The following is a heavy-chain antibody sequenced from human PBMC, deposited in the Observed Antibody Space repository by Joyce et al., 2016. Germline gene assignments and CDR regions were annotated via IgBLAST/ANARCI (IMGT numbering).Heavy chain of an antibody. CDR3: ARDQDGDNCFLPRCPFDI. CDR1: GFTFSTYW. J-gene: IGHJ3*02. Sequence: GSLRLSCAASGFTFSTYWMSWVRQAPGKGLEWVAHIREDGSETFAVDSVKGRFTVSRDDAKNSLYLQMNSLRAEDTAVYYCARDQDGDNCFLPRCPFDIWGRGTMVTVSS. CDR2: IREDGSET. D-gene: IGHD2-21*01. V-gene: IGHV3-7*04.